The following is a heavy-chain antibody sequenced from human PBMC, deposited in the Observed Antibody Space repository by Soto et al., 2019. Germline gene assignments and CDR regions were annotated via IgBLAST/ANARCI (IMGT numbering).Heavy chain of an antibody. V-gene: IGHV4-4*02. Sequence: PSETLSLTCAVSSGSISSSNWWSWVRQPPGKGLDWIGEIYHSGSTNYNPSLKSRVTISVDKSKNQFSLKLSSVTAADTAVYYCARTDCSGGSCHHPFDYWGQGTLVTVSS. CDR3: ARTDCSGGSCHHPFDY. CDR2: IYHSGST. J-gene: IGHJ4*02. D-gene: IGHD2-15*01. CDR1: SGSISSSNW.